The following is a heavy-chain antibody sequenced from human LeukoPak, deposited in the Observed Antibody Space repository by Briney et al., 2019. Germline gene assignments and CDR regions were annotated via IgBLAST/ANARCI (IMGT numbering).Heavy chain of an antibody. CDR2: IYYTGNA. V-gene: IGHV4-59*12. CDR1: GISINNYY. D-gene: IGHD1-26*01. CDR3: ARERGNLRGDAFDI. J-gene: IGHJ3*02. Sequence: ASETLSLTCTVSGISINNYYWSWIRQPPGKGLEWIGYIYYTGNANYSPSLKSRATISVDTSKNQFSLRLRSVTAADTAVYYCARERGNLRGDAFDIWGQGTMVTVSS.